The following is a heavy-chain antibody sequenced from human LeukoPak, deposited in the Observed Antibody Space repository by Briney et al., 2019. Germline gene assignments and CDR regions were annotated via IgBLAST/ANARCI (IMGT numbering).Heavy chain of an antibody. Sequence: APVKVSCKVSGYTLTELSMHWVRQAPGKGLEWMGGFDPEDGETIYAQKLQGRVTMTEDTSTDTAYMELSSLRSDDTAVYYCATPSPSGSWYFQHWGQGTLVTVSS. V-gene: IGHV1-24*01. CDR3: ATPSPSGSWYFQH. CDR1: GYTLTELS. J-gene: IGHJ1*01. D-gene: IGHD3-10*01. CDR2: FDPEDGET.